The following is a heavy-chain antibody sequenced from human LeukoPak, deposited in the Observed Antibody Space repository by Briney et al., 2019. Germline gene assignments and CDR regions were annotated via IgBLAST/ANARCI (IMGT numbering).Heavy chain of an antibody. V-gene: IGHV3-74*01. CDR2: INSDGSST. J-gene: IGHJ4*02. Sequence: PGGSLRLSCAASGFTFSSYWMHWVRQAPGKGLVWVSRINSDGSSTSYADSVKGRFTISRDNAKNTLYLQMNSLRAEDTAVYYCAMRMVAREHDYWGQGTLVTVSS. D-gene: IGHD5-12*01. CDR1: GFTFSSYW. CDR3: AMRMVAREHDY.